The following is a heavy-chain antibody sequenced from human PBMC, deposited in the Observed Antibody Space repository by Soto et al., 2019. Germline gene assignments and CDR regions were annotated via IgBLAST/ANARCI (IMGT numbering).Heavy chain of an antibody. CDR3: AKDQSTNSRSYHALDV. J-gene: IGHJ6*02. Sequence: QVQLVESGGGVVQPGESLRLSCAASEFTFSSYAMHWVRQAPGKGLEWVAVVSNDGSNKYYADDVKGRFTISRDNSKNTLNLRMNSLRAEDTAVYYCAKDQSTNSRSYHALDVWGQGTTVTVSS. CDR1: EFTFSSYA. D-gene: IGHD2-8*01. CDR2: VSNDGSNK. V-gene: IGHV3-30*18.